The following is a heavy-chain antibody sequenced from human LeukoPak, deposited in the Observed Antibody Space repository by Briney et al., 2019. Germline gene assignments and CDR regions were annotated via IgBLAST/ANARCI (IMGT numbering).Heavy chain of an antibody. Sequence: SQTLSLTCGISGDSFSSNCAAWNWIRQSPSRGLEWLGRTNYRSNWNYDYAVSVRGRITISPDTSRNQFSLQLDSVTPEDTAVYYCASTAPAGRYLDYWDRGTLVTVSS. CDR2: TNYRSNWNY. CDR3: ASTAPAGRYLDY. J-gene: IGHJ4*02. V-gene: IGHV6-1*01. CDR1: GDSFSSNCAA. D-gene: IGHD6-13*01.